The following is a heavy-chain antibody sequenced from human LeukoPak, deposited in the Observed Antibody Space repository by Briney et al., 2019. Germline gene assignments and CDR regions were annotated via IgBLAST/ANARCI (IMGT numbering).Heavy chain of an antibody. CDR2: INHSGST. Sequence: SETLSLTCAVYGGSFSGYYWSWIRQPPGKGLEWIGEINHSGSTYYNPSLKGRVTISVDTSKNQFSLKMSSVTAADTAVYYCARSGYSYGFFDYWGQGTLVTVSS. D-gene: IGHD5-18*01. V-gene: IGHV4-34*01. CDR1: GGSFSGYY. J-gene: IGHJ4*02. CDR3: ARSGYSYGFFDY.